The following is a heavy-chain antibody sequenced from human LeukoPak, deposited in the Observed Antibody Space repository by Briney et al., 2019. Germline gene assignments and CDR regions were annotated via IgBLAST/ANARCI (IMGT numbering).Heavy chain of an antibody. CDR3: ARDLGATQTLFFDY. D-gene: IGHD1-26*01. CDR2: ISAYNGNT. CDR1: GYTFTSYG. V-gene: IGHV1-18*01. J-gene: IGHJ4*02. Sequence: ASVKVSCKASGYTFTSYGISWVRQAPGQGLEWMGWISAYNGNTNYAQKLQGRVTMTTDTSTSTAYMELRSLRSDDTAVYYCARDLGATQTLFFDYWGQGTLVTVSS.